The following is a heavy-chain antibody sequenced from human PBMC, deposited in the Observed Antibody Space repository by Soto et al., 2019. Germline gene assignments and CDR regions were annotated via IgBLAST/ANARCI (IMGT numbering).Heavy chain of an antibody. V-gene: IGHV4-59*01. CDR3: ARGRYDFGSGYWDY. CDR1: GGSISSYY. CDR2: IYYSGST. J-gene: IGHJ4*02. Sequence: QVQLQESGPGLVKPSETLSLTCTVSGGSISSYYWSWIRQPPGKGLEWIGYIYYSGSTNYNPSLKSRVTISVDTSKNQFSLKLSSVTAADTAVYYCARGRYDFGSGYWDYWGQGTLVTVSS. D-gene: IGHD3-3*01.